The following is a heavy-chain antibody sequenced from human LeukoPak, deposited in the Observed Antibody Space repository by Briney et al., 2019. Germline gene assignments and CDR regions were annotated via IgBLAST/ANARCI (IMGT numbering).Heavy chain of an antibody. D-gene: IGHD3-22*01. J-gene: IGHJ6*02. CDR1: GFTFSSYA. V-gene: IGHV3-23*01. Sequence: GGSLRLSCAASGFTFSSYAMSWVRQAPGKGLEWVSAISGSGGSTYYADSVKGRFTISRDNSTNTLYLQMNSLRAEDTAVYYCAKEEAHTYYYDSSGYYTYYYYGMDVWGQGTTVTVSS. CDR2: ISGSGGST. CDR3: AKEEAHTYYYDSSGYYTYYYYGMDV.